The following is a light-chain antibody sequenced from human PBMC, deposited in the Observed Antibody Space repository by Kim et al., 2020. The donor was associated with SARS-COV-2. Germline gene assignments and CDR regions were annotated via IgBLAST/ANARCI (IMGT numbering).Light chain of an antibody. Sequence: SYELTQPLSVSVALGQTARITCGGNNIAGKHVHWYQQRPGQAPVLVIYKDRNRPSGIPERFSGSNSGNTATLTISRAQAGDEGDYYCQVRDSSTEFFG. CDR1: NIAGKH. J-gene: IGLJ1*01. CDR3: QVRDSSTEF. CDR2: KDR. V-gene: IGLV3-9*01.